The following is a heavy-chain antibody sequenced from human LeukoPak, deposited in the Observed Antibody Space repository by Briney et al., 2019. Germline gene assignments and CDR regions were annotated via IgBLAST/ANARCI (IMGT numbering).Heavy chain of an antibody. D-gene: IGHD3-3*01. V-gene: IGHV4-31*03. Sequence: SETLSLTCTVSGGSISSGGYYWSWLRQHPGKGLEWIGYIYYSGSTYYNPSLKSRVTISVDTSKNQFSLKLSSVTAADTAVYYCARGRVLGDFWTPSTGMDVWGQGTTVTVSS. CDR2: IYYSGST. CDR3: ARGRVLGDFWTPSTGMDV. CDR1: GGSISSGGYY. J-gene: IGHJ6*02.